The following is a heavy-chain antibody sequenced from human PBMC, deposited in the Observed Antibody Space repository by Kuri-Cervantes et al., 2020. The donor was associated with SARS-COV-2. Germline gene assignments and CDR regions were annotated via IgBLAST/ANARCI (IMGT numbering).Heavy chain of an antibody. V-gene: IGHV3-30*03. CDR2: ISYDGSNK. D-gene: IGHD3-3*01. CDR1: GFTFSSYG. J-gene: IGHJ5*02. Sequence: GGSLRLSCAASGFTFSSYGMHWVRQAPGKGLEWVAVISYDGSNKYYADSVKGRFTISRDNAKNSLYLQMNSLRAEDTAVYYCARMDYDFWSGYYPKGGFDPWGQGTLVTVSS. CDR3: ARMDYDFWSGYYPKGGFDP.